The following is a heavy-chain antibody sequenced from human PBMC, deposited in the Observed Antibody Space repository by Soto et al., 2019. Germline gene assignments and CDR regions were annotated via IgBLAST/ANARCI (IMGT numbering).Heavy chain of an antibody. CDR2: ISGSGGST. Sequence: EVQLLESGGDLVQPGGSLRLSCAASGVTFSSYAMSWVRQAPGKGLEWVSGISGSGGSTDYGDSVKGRFTISRDNSKNTVYLQMNSLRAEDTAVYYCAKGLDIVLLPTTMGFDYWGQGTLVTVSS. J-gene: IGHJ4*02. D-gene: IGHD2-2*03. CDR3: AKGLDIVLLPTTMGFDY. V-gene: IGHV3-23*01. CDR1: GVTFSSYA.